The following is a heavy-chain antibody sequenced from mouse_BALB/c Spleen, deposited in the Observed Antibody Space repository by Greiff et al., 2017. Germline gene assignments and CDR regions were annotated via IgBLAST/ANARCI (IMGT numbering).Heavy chain of an antibody. CDR1: GFTFSDYY. CDR2: ISDGGSYT. J-gene: IGHJ1*01. D-gene: IGHD1-1*01. CDR3: ARGRGSSWYFDV. V-gene: IGHV5-4*02. Sequence: EVKVEESGGGLVKPGGSLKLSCAASGFTFSDYYMYWVRQTPEKRLEWVATISDGGSYTYYPDSVKGRFTISRDNAKNNLYLQMSSLKSEDTAMYYCARGRGSSWYFDVWGAGTTVTVSS.